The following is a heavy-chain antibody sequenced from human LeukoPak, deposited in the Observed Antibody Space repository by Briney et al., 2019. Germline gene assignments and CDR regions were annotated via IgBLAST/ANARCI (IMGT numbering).Heavy chain of an antibody. J-gene: IGHJ4*02. CDR1: GGSISSYY. Sequence: SETLSLTCTVSGGSISSYYWSWIRQPPGKGLEWVGYIYYSGSTNHNPSLKSRVTISVDTSKNQFSLKLSSVTAADTAVYYCARVSRIFDYWGQGTLVTVSS. D-gene: IGHD2-15*01. CDR2: IYYSGST. CDR3: ARVSRIFDY. V-gene: IGHV4-59*01.